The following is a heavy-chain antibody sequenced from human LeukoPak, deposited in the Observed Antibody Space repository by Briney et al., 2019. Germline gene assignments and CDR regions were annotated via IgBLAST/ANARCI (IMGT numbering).Heavy chain of an antibody. Sequence: GGSLRLSCAASGFTFSNFAVLWVRQAPGKGLQRVAVISYDGSNKYYTDSVKGRFTISRDNSKNTLYLQMNSLRAEDTAVYYCASRYTSGWSYFDYWGQGTLVTVSS. D-gene: IGHD6-19*01. CDR3: ASRYTSGWSYFDY. CDR1: GFTFSNFA. J-gene: IGHJ4*02. CDR2: ISYDGSNK. V-gene: IGHV3-30-3*01.